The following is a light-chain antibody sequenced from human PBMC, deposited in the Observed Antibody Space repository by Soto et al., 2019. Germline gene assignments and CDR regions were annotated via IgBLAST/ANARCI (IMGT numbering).Light chain of an antibody. CDR2: AAS. V-gene: IGKV1-39*01. CDR3: QQSHSSPYT. Sequence: DIQMTQSPSSLSASVGDRVTITCRASQSIGNYLNWYQHKPGKAPNLLIYAASSLQSGVPSRFSGSGSGTDFTLTINSLQPEDCATYYCQQSHSSPYTFGQGTKLEIK. CDR1: QSIGNY. J-gene: IGKJ2*01.